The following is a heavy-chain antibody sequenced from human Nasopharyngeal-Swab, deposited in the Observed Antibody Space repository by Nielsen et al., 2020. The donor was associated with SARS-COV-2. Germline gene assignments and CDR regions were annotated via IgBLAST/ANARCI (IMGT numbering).Heavy chain of an antibody. J-gene: IGHJ4*02. D-gene: IGHD4-17*01. V-gene: IGHV3-23*01. CDR1: GFTFSSYA. CDR2: ISGSGGST. CDR3: ARTTVTTDPGDY. Sequence: GGSLRLSCAASGFTFSSYAMSWVRQAPGKGLEWVSAISGSGGSTYYADSVKGRFTISRDNSKNTPYLQMNSLRAEDTAVYFCARTTVTTDPGDYWGQGTLVTVSS.